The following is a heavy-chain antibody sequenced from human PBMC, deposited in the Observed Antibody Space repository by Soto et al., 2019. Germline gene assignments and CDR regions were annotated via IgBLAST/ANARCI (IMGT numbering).Heavy chain of an antibody. Sequence: NPSETLSLTCTVSGGSITSSHYYWGWIRQPPGKGLEWIGSIYSNGSTDYNPSLKSRVTISVDTSKNQFSLKLSSVTAADTAVFYCARSNPWNYFVYWGQGTLVTVSS. CDR1: GGSITSSHYY. D-gene: IGHD1-1*01. CDR2: IYSNGST. CDR3: ARSNPWNYFVY. V-gene: IGHV4-39*01. J-gene: IGHJ4*02.